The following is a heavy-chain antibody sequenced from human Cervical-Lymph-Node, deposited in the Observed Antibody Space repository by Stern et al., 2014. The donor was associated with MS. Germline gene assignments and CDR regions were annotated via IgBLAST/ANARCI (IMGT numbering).Heavy chain of an antibody. CDR1: GYTFTAHY. Sequence: QVQLVQSGAEVKKPGASLKVSCKGSGYTFTAHYIYWVRQAPGTGLALMGRINPNRGGTNYAQNFQGLGTMTRDTSLSTVYMERSRLRFDDTAVYYCARDRLIAEPGPRGDYWGQGTLVTVSS. V-gene: IGHV1-2*06. D-gene: IGHD2-21*01. J-gene: IGHJ4*02. CDR3: ARDRLIAEPGPRGDY. CDR2: INPNRGGT.